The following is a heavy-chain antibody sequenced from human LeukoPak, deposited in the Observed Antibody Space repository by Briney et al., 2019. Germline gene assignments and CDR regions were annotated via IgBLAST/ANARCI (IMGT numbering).Heavy chain of an antibody. CDR3: ARGVAAPPSSCFDP. V-gene: IGHV1-69*13. Sequence: SVKVSCKASGGTFSSYAISWVRQAPGQGLEWMGGIIPIFGTANYAQKFQGRVTITADESTSTAYMELSSLRSEDTAVYYCARGVAAPPSSCFDPWGQGTLVTVSS. CDR2: IIPIFGTA. J-gene: IGHJ5*02. D-gene: IGHD2-15*01. CDR1: GGTFSSYA.